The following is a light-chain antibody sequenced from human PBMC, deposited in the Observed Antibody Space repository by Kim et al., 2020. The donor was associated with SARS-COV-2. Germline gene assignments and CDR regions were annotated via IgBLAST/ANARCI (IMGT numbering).Light chain of an antibody. Sequence: ATLSLYPGEKATLSCRASQSVGTYLAWYQQKPGQAPRLLIYDASKRATGIPARFRGSGSGTDFTLTIGTLEPEDFAVYYCQQRSNFGQGTRLEIK. CDR1: QSVGTY. CDR3: QQRSN. V-gene: IGKV3-11*01. CDR2: DAS. J-gene: IGKJ5*01.